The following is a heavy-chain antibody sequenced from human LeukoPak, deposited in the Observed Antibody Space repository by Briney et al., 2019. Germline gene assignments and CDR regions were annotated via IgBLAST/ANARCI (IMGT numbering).Heavy chain of an antibody. J-gene: IGHJ6*02. CDR1: GYTFPSYF. V-gene: IGHV1-46*01. Sequence: ASVKVSCKASGYTFPSYFMRWVRQAPGQGLEWMGIINPTGGSTTYAQKFQGRVTMTRDTSTSTVYMELSSLRSEDTAVYYCARGLNDYGDYVIFYGMDVWGQGTTVTVSS. CDR2: INPTGGST. CDR3: ARGLNDYGDYVIFYGMDV. D-gene: IGHD4-17*01.